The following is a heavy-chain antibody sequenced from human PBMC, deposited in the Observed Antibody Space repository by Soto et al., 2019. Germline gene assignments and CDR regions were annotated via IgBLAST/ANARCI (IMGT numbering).Heavy chain of an antibody. CDR3: AGSDYYDTSGYYYRVDY. CDR2: IYYSGST. J-gene: IGHJ4*02. D-gene: IGHD3-22*01. Sequence: PSETLSLTCTVSGGSISSYYWSWIRQPPGKGLEWIGYIYYSGSTYYNPSLKSRVTISEDTSKNQFSLKLSSVTAADTAVYYCAGSDYYDTSGYYYRVDYWGQGTLVTVSS. V-gene: IGHV4-59*06. CDR1: GGSISSYY.